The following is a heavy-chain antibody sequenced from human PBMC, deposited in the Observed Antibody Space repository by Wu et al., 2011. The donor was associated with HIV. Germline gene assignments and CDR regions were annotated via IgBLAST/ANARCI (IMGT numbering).Heavy chain of an antibody. Sequence: EVKKPGSSVKVSCKASGGTFRSDAFSWVRQAPGQGLEWMGGIIPIFGTANYAQKFQGRVTITTDESTSTAYMELSSLRSEDTAVYYCARGWRSGSYYPSFDYWGQGTLVTVSS. CDR3: ARGWRSGSYYPSFDY. J-gene: IGHJ4*02. CDR2: IIPIFGTA. V-gene: IGHV1-69*05. D-gene: IGHD1-26*01. CDR1: GGTFRSDA.